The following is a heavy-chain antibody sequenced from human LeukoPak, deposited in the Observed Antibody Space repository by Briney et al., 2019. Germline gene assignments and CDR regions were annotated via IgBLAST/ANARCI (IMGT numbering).Heavy chain of an antibody. Sequence: SETLSLTCTVSGGSISSYYWSWIRQPPGKGLEWIGYIYYSGSTNYNPSLKSRVSISVDTSKNQFSLKLSSVTAADTAVYYCASFVGATTLFDYWGQGTLVTVSS. CDR3: ASFVGATTLFDY. CDR1: GGSISSYY. D-gene: IGHD1-26*01. J-gene: IGHJ4*02. CDR2: IYYSGST. V-gene: IGHV4-59*01.